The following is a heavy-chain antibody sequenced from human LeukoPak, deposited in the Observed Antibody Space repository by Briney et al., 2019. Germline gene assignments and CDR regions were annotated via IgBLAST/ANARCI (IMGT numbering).Heavy chain of an antibody. D-gene: IGHD6-13*01. CDR3: ASFVLQRYSSSSPPDY. Sequence: PGGSLRLSCAASGFTVSSNYMSWVRQAPGKGLEWVSVIYSGGSTYYADSVKGRFTISRDNSKNTLYLQMNSLRAEDTAVYYCASFVLQRYSSSSPPDYWGQGTLVTVSS. V-gene: IGHV3-66*01. J-gene: IGHJ4*02. CDR2: IYSGGST. CDR1: GFTVSSNY.